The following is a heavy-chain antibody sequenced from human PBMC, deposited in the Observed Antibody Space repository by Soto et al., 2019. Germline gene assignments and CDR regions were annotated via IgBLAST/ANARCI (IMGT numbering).Heavy chain of an antibody. Sequence: ASVKVSCKASGYTFTSYAMHWLRQAPGQRLEWMGWINAGNGNTKYSQKFQGRVTITRDTSASTAYMELSSLRSEDTAVYYCARIALDYCSGGSCFLPFDYWGQGTLVTVSS. CDR3: ARIALDYCSGGSCFLPFDY. V-gene: IGHV1-3*01. CDR1: GYTFTSYA. J-gene: IGHJ4*02. CDR2: INAGNGNT. D-gene: IGHD2-15*01.